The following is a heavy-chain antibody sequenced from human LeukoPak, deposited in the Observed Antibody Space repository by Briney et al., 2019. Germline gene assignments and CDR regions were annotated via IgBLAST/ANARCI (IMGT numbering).Heavy chain of an antibody. V-gene: IGHV3-73*01. CDR2: IRNKANSYAT. CDR3: TRVSGSSGYSFDY. D-gene: IGHD3-22*01. J-gene: IGHJ4*02. Sequence: GGSLRLSCAASGFTFSGSAMHWVRQASGKGLEWVGRIRNKANSYATASAASVKGRFTISRDDSKNTAYLQMNSLKTEDTAVYYCTRVSGSSGYSFDYWGQGTLVTVSS. CDR1: GFTFSGSA.